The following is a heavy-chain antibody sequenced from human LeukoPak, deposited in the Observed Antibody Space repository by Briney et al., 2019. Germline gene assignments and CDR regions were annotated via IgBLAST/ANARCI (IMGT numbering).Heavy chain of an antibody. J-gene: IGHJ3*02. V-gene: IGHV3-48*01. D-gene: IGHD4-17*01. CDR2: ISRSSSTI. Sequence: GGSLRLSCATSGFSFSSYSISWVRQAPGKGLEWVSYISRSSSTIYYADSVKGRFTISRDKAKNSLYLQMNSLRAEDTAVYYCVKDDGDYNAFDIWGRGTMVTVSS. CDR1: GFSFSSYS. CDR3: VKDDGDYNAFDI.